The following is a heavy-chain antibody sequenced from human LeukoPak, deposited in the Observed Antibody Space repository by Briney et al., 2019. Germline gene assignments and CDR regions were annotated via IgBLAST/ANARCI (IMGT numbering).Heavy chain of an antibody. D-gene: IGHD5-12*01. J-gene: IGHJ6*02. V-gene: IGHV1-46*01. CDR2: INPSGGST. CDR1: GGSFSSSA. CDR3: ASSGYSGYDSAYYYYGMDV. Sequence: ASVKVSCKDSGGSFSSSAISWVRQAPGQGLEWMGIINPSGGSTSYAQKFQGRVTMTRDTSTSTVYMELSSLRSEDTAVYYCASSGYSGYDSAYYYYGMDVWGQGTTVTVSS.